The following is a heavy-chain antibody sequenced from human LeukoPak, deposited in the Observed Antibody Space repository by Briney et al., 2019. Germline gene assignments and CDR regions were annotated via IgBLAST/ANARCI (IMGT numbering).Heavy chain of an antibody. CDR3: ARSSGWHLLLLDY. Sequence: PSETLSLTCTVSGGSISSSSYYWGWIRQPPGKGLEWIGSIYYSGSTYYNPSLKNRVTISVDTSKNQFSLKLSSVTAADTAVYYCARSSGWHLLLLDYWGQGTLVTVSS. CDR1: GGSISSSSYY. CDR2: IYYSGST. V-gene: IGHV4-39*01. D-gene: IGHD6-25*01. J-gene: IGHJ4*02.